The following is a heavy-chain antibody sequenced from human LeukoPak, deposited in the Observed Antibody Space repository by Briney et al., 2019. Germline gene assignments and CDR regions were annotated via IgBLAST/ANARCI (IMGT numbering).Heavy chain of an antibody. Sequence: GGSLRLSCAASGFTFSSYEMNWVRQAPGKGLEWVSYISSSGSTIYYADSVKGRFTISRDNAKNSLYLQMNSLRAEDTAVCYCAELGITMIGGVWGKGTTVTVSS. V-gene: IGHV3-48*03. CDR3: AELGITMIGGV. J-gene: IGHJ6*04. D-gene: IGHD3-10*02. CDR2: ISSSGSTI. CDR1: GFTFSSYE.